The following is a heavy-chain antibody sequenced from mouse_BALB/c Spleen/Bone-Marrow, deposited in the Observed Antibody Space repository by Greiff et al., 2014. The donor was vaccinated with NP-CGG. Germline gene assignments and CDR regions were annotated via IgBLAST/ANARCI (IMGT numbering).Heavy chain of an antibody. CDR2: INPSNGRT. CDR3: AVFNTFAC. Sequence: VQRVESGAELVKPGASVKLSCKASGYTFTSYWMHWMKQRPGQGLEWIGEINPSNGRTNYNEKFKNKATLTVDKSSSTAYMQLRCFTCGVVSVFSCAVFNTFACLGQGDLV. J-gene: IGHJ3*01. V-gene: IGHV1S81*02. CDR1: GYTFTSYW.